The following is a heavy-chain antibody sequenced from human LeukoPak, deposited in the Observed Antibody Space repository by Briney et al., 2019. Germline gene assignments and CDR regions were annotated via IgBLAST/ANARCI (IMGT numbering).Heavy chain of an antibody. CDR2: INHSGST. CDR3: ARLWNDEAPHPLDY. J-gene: IGHJ4*02. V-gene: IGHV4-34*01. Sequence: SETLSLTCAVYGGSFSGYYWSWIRQPPGKGLEWIGEINHSGSTNYNPSLKSRVTISVDTSKNQFSLKLSSVTAADTAVYYCARLWNDEAPHPLDYWGQGTLVTVSS. CDR1: GGSFSGYY. D-gene: IGHD1-1*01.